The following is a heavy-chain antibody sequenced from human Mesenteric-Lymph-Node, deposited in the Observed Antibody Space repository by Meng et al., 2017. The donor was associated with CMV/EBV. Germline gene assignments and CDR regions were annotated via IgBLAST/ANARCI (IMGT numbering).Heavy chain of an antibody. CDR2: IKEDGSQK. V-gene: IGHV3-7*01. CDR3: ARVPQYGMGNYNWFDP. CDR1: GFIFSDYW. J-gene: IGHJ5*02. Sequence: LSLTCAASGFIFSDYWMSWVRQAPGQGLEWVANIKEDGSQKKYVDSLKGRFTISRDNAKNSLYLQMSSLRAEDTAIYHCARVPQYGMGNYNWFDPWGQGTLVTVSS. D-gene: IGHD3-10*01.